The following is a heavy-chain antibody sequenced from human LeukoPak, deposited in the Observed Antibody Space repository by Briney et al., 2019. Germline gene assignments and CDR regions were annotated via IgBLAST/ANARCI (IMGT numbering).Heavy chain of an antibody. V-gene: IGHV1-69*05. J-gene: IGHJ4*02. CDR2: IIPIFGTA. Sequence: SVKVSCKASGGTFSSYAINWVRQAPGQGLEWMGGIIPIFGTANYAQKFQGRVTITTDESTSTAYMELSSLRSEDTAVYYCASDTAMATFDYWGQGTLVTVSS. CDR1: GGTFSSYA. D-gene: IGHD5-18*01. CDR3: ASDTAMATFDY.